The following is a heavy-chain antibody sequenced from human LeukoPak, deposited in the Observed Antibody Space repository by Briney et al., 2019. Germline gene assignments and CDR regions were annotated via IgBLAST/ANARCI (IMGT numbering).Heavy chain of an antibody. CDR1: GYSFTSYW. CDR3: ARLRRITMIVVVPPMLFDI. J-gene: IGHJ3*02. D-gene: IGHD3-22*01. V-gene: IGHV5-51*01. CDR2: IYPGDSDT. Sequence: GESLKISCKGSGYSFTSYWIGWVRQMPGKGLEWMGIIYPGDSDTRYSPSFQGQVTISANKSISTAYLQWSSLKASDTAMYYCARLRRITMIVVVPPMLFDIWGQGTMVTVSS.